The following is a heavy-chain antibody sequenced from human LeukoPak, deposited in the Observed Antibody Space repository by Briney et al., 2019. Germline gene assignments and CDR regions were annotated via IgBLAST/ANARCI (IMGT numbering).Heavy chain of an antibody. CDR2: ISSSSSYI. Sequence: PGGSLRLSCAASGFTFSSYSMNWVRQAPGKGLEWVSYISSSSSYIYYADSVKGRFTISRDNAKNSLYLQMNSLRAEDTAVYYCARGTVTQDWYFDLWSRGTLVTVSS. D-gene: IGHD4-17*01. J-gene: IGHJ2*01. CDR3: ARGTVTQDWYFDL. CDR1: GFTFSSYS. V-gene: IGHV3-21*01.